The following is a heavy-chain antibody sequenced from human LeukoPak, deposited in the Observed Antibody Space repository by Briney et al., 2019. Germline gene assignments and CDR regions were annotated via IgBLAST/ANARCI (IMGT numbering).Heavy chain of an antibody. CDR2: IYYSGST. CDR3: ARHKYGSGSYYNRNSFDY. D-gene: IGHD3-10*01. CDR1: GGSISSYY. J-gene: IGHJ4*02. Sequence: SETLSLTCTVSGGSISSYYWSWIRQPPGKGLEWIGYIYYSGSTNYNPSLKSRVTISVDTSKNQFSLKLSSVTAADTAVYYRARHKYGSGSYYNRNSFDYWGQGTLVTVSS. V-gene: IGHV4-59*08.